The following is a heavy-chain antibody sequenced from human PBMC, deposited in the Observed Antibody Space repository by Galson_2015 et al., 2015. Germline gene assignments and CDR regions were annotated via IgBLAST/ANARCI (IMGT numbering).Heavy chain of an antibody. CDR3: ARGADFWSGYYIVPPDY. Sequence: SLRLSCAASGFTFSSYDMNWVRQALGKGLEWVSYISSGASTIYYAGSVKGRFTISRDNANNSLYLQMNSLRAEDTATYYCARGADFWSGYYIVPPDYWGQGTLVTVSS. CDR1: GFTFSSYD. D-gene: IGHD3-3*01. V-gene: IGHV3-48*03. CDR2: ISSGASTI. J-gene: IGHJ4*02.